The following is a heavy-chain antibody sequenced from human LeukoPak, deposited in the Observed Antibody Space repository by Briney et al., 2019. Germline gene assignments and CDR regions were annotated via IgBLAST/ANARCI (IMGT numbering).Heavy chain of an antibody. CDR1: GGSISSYY. V-gene: IGHV4-59*08. CDR2: IYYSGST. J-gene: IGHJ3*02. CDR3: ARHHSSGYDAFDI. Sequence: KSSETLSLTCTVSGGSISSYYWSWIRQPPGKRLEWIGYIYYSGSTNYNPSLKSRVTISVDTSKNQFSLKLSSVTAADTAVYYCARHHSSGYDAFDIWGQGTMVTVSS. D-gene: IGHD6-19*01.